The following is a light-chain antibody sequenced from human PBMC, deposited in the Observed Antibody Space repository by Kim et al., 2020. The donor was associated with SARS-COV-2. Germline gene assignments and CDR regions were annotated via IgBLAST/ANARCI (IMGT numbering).Light chain of an antibody. V-gene: IGLV3-1*01. CDR3: QAWDSSTWV. CDR2: QDT. Sequence: SYELTQPPSVSVSPGQTASITCSGDELGDKYACWYQQKPGQSPVLVIYQDTKRPSGIPERFSGSNSGNTATLTISGTQALYEADYYCQAWDSSTWVFGGGTQLTVL. J-gene: IGLJ3*02. CDR1: ELGDKY.